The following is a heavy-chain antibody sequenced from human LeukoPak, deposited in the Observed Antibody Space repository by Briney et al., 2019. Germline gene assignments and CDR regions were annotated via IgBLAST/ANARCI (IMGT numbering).Heavy chain of an antibody. CDR2: IYYSGST. CDR3: ARLSLPANYYYYYYMDV. CDR1: GGSISSYY. J-gene: IGHJ6*03. Sequence: SETLSLTCTVSGGSISSYYWSWIRQPPGKGMEWIGYIYYSGSTNYNPSLKSRVTISVDTSKNQFSLKLSSVAAADTAVYYCARLSLPANYYYYYYMDVWGKGTTVTVSS. V-gene: IGHV4-59*01. D-gene: IGHD1-26*01.